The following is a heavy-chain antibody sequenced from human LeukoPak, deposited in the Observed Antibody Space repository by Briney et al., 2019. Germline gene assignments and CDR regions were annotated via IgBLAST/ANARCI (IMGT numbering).Heavy chain of an antibody. J-gene: IGHJ4*02. D-gene: IGHD3-22*01. CDR2: ISYDGSNK. CDR1: GFTFSSYG. CDR3: HFNYYDSSGYQFDY. Sequence: PGGSLRLSCAASGFTFSSYGMHWVRQAPGKGLEWVAVISYDGSNKYYADSVKGRFTISRDNSKNTLYLQMNSLRAEDTAVYYCHFNYYDSSGYQFDYWGQGTLVTVSS. V-gene: IGHV3-30*03.